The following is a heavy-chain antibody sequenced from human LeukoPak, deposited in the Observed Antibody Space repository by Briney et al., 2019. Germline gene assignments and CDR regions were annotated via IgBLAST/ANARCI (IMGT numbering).Heavy chain of an antibody. J-gene: IGHJ4*02. CDR3: AKGYCSGTSCYSGLD. CDR2: ISGSGGST. V-gene: IGHV3-23*01. D-gene: IGHD2-2*01. CDR1: GFTFSSYA. Sequence: QTGGSLRLSCAASGFTFSSYAMSWVRQAPGKGLEWVSAISGSGGSTYYADSVKGRFTISRDNSKNTLSLQMNSLRPEDTAVYYCAKGYCSGTSCYSGLDWGQGTLVTVSS.